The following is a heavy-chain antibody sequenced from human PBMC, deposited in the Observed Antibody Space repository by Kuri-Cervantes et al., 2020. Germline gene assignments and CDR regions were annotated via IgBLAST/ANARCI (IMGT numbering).Heavy chain of an antibody. Sequence: LSLTCAASGFTFEDSAMHWVRPAPGKGLEWVSGIGWNSGSIDSADAVKGRFTISRDNAKNSLSLQMNSLRAEDTAVYYCAKDPSGWGTQGYFDLWGRGTLVTVSS. V-gene: IGHV3-9*01. D-gene: IGHD6-19*01. CDR3: AKDPSGWGTQGYFDL. CDR2: IGWNSGSI. CDR1: GFTFEDSA. J-gene: IGHJ2*01.